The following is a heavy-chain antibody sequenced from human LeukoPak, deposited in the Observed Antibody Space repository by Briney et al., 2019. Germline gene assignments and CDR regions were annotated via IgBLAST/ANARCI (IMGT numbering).Heavy chain of an antibody. CDR3: ARGGGYNWFDP. J-gene: IGHJ5*02. CDR2: INHSGST. D-gene: IGHD3-10*01. CDR1: GGSFSGYY. Sequence: SETLSLTCAAYGGSFSGYYWSWIRQPPGKGLEWIGEINHSGSTNYNPSLKSRVTISVDSSKNQFSLKLSSVTAADTAVYYCARGGGYNWFDPWGQGTLVTVSS. V-gene: IGHV4-34*01.